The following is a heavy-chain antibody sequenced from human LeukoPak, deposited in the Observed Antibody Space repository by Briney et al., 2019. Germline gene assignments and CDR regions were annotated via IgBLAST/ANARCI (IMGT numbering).Heavy chain of an antibody. V-gene: IGHV3-43D*04. D-gene: IGHD6-13*01. Sequence: PGGSLRLSCAASGFTFDDYAMHWVRQAPGKGLEWVSLISWDGGSTYYADSVKGRFTISRDNSKNSLYLQMNSLRAKDTALYYCAKDMPSAAAGTDYYGMDVWGKGTTVTVSS. CDR2: ISWDGGST. J-gene: IGHJ6*04. CDR3: AKDMPSAAAGTDYYGMDV. CDR1: GFTFDDYA.